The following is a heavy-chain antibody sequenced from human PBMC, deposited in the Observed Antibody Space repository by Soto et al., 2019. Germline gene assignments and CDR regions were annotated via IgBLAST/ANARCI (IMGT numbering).Heavy chain of an antibody. J-gene: IGHJ6*02. D-gene: IGHD2-2*01. CDR2: IYPGDSDT. CDR3: ARQAPSTSYYYYGMDV. CDR1: GYSFTSYW. Sequence: PRESLKISCKGSGYSFTSYWIGWVRQMPGKGLEWMGIIYPGDSDTRYSPSFQGQVTISADKSISTAYLQWSSLKASDTAMYYCARQAPSTSYYYYGMDVWGQGTTVTVSS. V-gene: IGHV5-51*01.